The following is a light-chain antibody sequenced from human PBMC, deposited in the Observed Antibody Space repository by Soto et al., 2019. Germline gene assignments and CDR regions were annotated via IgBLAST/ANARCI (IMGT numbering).Light chain of an antibody. CDR2: WAS. CDR3: QQYYSVPFI. J-gene: IGKJ3*01. Sequence: DIVMTQSPDSLAVSLGERATINCKSSQSVLYSSDNKNYLAWYQQKPGQPPKLLVYWASTRESGVPDRFSGSGSRTDFTLTIRSLQAEDVAVYFCQQYYSVPFIFGPGTKVDIK. V-gene: IGKV4-1*01. CDR1: QSVLYSSDNKNY.